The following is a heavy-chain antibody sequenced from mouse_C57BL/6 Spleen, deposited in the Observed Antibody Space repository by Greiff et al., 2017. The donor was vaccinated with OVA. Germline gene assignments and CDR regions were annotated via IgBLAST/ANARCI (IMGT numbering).Heavy chain of an antibody. CDR3: VRHLGDYYAMDD. V-gene: IGHV1-81*01. D-gene: IGHD3-3*01. CDR1: GYTFTSYG. CDR2: IYPRSGNT. Sequence: VQLQESGAELARPGASVKLSCKASGYTFTSYGISWVKQRTGQGLEWIGEIYPRSGNTYYNEKFKGKATLTADKSSSTAYMELRSLTSEDSAVFFCVRHLGDYYAMDDWGQGTSVTVSS. J-gene: IGHJ4*01.